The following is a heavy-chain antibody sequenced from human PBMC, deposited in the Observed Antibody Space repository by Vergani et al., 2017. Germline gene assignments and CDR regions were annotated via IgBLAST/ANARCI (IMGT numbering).Heavy chain of an antibody. Sequence: QLQLQESGPGLVKPSETLSLTCTVSGGSISSSSYYWGWIRQPPGKGLEWIGSIYYSGSTYYNPSLKSRVTISVDTSKNQFSLKLGSVTAADTAVYYCAGDYCREYYFDYWGQGTLVTVSS. CDR2: IYYSGST. J-gene: IGHJ4*02. V-gene: IGHV4-39*07. D-gene: IGHD6-6*01. CDR3: AGDYCREYYFDY. CDR1: GGSISSSSYY.